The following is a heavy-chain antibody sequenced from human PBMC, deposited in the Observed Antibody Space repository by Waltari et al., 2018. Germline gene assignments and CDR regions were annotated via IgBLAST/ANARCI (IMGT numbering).Heavy chain of an antibody. Sequence: QVQLQQWGAGRWKPSETLSLTCAVKGGSFSGYYWSWIRQPPGKGLEWIGEINHSGSTNYNPSLKSRVTISVDTSKNQFSLKLRSVTAADTAVYYCARGSPLGQNWFDPWGQGTLVSVSS. CDR3: ARGSPLGQNWFDP. CDR2: INHSGST. J-gene: IGHJ5*02. V-gene: IGHV4-34*01. CDR1: GGSFSGYY.